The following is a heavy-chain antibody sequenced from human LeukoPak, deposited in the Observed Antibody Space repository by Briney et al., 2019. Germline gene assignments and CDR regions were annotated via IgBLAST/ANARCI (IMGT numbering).Heavy chain of an antibody. D-gene: IGHD2-2*01. V-gene: IGHV3-30*18. CDR3: AKDQKWGPADYYFDS. CDR1: GFTLSNYA. CDR2: ISTDGKDK. Sequence: GGSLRLSCAASGFTLSNYAMHWVRQAPGKGLEWVTVISTDGKDKKYAESVKGRFAISRDNSKNTLDLQMNSLRAEDTAVYYCAKDQKWGPADYYFDSWGQGTLVTVSS. J-gene: IGHJ4*02.